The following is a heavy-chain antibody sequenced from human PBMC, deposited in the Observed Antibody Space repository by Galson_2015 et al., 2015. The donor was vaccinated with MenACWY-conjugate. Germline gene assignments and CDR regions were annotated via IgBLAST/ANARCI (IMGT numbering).Heavy chain of an antibody. J-gene: IGHJ5*02. V-gene: IGHV4-39*01. D-gene: IGHD3-22*01. CDR2: IHYSATT. CDR3: ARLPRGITFIVVAP. Sequence: DTLSLICTVSGGSINSETYWWAWIRQPPGKGLEWIGSIHYSATTHYNPSLESRVTMSVDTSRNQFSLKLRSVTAADTAVYYCARLPRGITFIVVAPWGQGTLVTVSS. CDR1: GGSINSETYW.